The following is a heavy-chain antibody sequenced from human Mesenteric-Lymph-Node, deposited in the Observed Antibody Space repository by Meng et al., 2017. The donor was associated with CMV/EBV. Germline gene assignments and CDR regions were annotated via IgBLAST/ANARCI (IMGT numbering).Heavy chain of an antibody. V-gene: IGHV3-30*02. Sequence: GESLKISCAASGFTVSSNYMSWVRQAPGKGLEWVAFIGYDGSNKYYADSVKGRFTISRDNSKNTLYLQMNSLRAEDTAVYYCAKDVIVVVPENYFDYWGQGTLVTVSS. D-gene: IGHD2-2*01. CDR2: IGYDGSNK. CDR1: GFTVSSNY. CDR3: AKDVIVVVPENYFDY. J-gene: IGHJ4*02.